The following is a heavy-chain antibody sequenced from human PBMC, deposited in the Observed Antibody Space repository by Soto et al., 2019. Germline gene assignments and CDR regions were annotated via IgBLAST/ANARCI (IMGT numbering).Heavy chain of an antibody. CDR2: ISNSGSTK. Sequence: PGGFLRLSCAASGFTFSDYYMSWIRQAPGKGLEWVSYISNSGSTKFYADSVTGRFTISRDNTKNSLHLQMNSLRVDDTAVYFCGRGTGWEPGLSTFYAMGVWGQGTTVPVSS. CDR3: GRGTGWEPGLSTFYAMGV. CDR1: GFTFSDYY. J-gene: IGHJ6*02. D-gene: IGHD1-26*01. V-gene: IGHV3-11*01.